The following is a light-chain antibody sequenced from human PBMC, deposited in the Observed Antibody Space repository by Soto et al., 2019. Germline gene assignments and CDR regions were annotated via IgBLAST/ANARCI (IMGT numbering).Light chain of an antibody. V-gene: IGKV3-11*01. CDR3: QQYNPYPLT. Sequence: EIVLTQSTATLSLSPGERATLSCRASQSVSSYLAWYQQKPGQAPRLLIYDASNRATGIPDRFSGSGSGTDFTLTISSLEPEDFAVYYCQQYNPYPLTFGGGTTVEIK. CDR2: DAS. J-gene: IGKJ4*01. CDR1: QSVSSY.